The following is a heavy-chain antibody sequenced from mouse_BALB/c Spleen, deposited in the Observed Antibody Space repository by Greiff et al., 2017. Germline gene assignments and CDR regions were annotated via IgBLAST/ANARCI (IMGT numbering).Heavy chain of an antibody. CDR3: ARGDSRRGFAY. D-gene: IGHD2-12*01. V-gene: IGHV1-54*01. J-gene: IGHJ3*01. CDR1: GYAFTNYL. CDR2: INPGSGGT. Sequence: QVHVKQSGAELVRPGTSVKVSCKASGYAFTNYLIEWVKQRPGQGLEWIGVINPGSGGTNYNEKFKGKATLTADKSSSTAYMQLSSLTSDDSAVYFCARGDSRRGFAYWGQGTLVTVSA.